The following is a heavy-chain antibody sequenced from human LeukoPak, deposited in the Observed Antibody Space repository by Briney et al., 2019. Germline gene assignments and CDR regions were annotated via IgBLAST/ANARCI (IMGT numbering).Heavy chain of an antibody. J-gene: IGHJ4*02. D-gene: IGHD2-2*01. V-gene: IGHV1-69*05. Sequence: SVKVSCKASGGTFSSYAISWVRQAPGQGLEWMGGIIPIFGTANYAQKFQGRVTITTDESTSTAYMELSSLRSEDTTVYYCARSEVVPAADGDYWGQGTLVTVSS. CDR1: GGTFSSYA. CDR3: ARSEVVPAADGDY. CDR2: IIPIFGTA.